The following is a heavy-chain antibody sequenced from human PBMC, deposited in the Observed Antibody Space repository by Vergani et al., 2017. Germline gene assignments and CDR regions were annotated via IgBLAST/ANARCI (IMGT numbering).Heavy chain of an antibody. J-gene: IGHJ4*02. CDR3: ARDPADPEYSSSSPFDY. D-gene: IGHD6-6*01. V-gene: IGHV3-33*01. CDR2: LWYDGSNK. CDR1: GFTFSSYG. Sequence: QVQLVESGGGVVQPGRSLRLSCAASGFTFSSYGMHWVRQAPGKGLEWVAVLWYDGSNKYYADSVKGRFTISRDNSKNTLYLQRNSLRAEDTPVYYCARDPADPEYSSSSPFDYWGQGTLVTVSS.